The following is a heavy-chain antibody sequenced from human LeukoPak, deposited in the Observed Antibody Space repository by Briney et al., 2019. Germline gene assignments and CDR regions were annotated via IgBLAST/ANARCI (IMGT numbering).Heavy chain of an antibody. CDR2: MNPNSGNT. V-gene: IGHV1-8*03. Sequence: ASVKVSCKASGYTFTSYEINWVRQATGQGLEWMGWMNPNSGNTGYAQKFQGRVTISRNTSISTAYMELSSLRSEDTAVYYCARGLEWLTRRHTWFDPWGQGTLVTVSS. D-gene: IGHD3-3*01. J-gene: IGHJ5*02. CDR1: GYTFTSYE. CDR3: ARGLEWLTRRHTWFDP.